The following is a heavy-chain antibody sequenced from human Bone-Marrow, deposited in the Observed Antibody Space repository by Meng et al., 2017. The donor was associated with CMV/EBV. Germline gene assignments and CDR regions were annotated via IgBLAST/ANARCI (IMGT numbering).Heavy chain of an antibody. CDR1: GFTFSSYG. D-gene: IGHD3-10*02. CDR2: IWYDGSNK. CDR3: AKDNHTTIGGGGFDS. V-gene: IGHV3-33*06. Sequence: GESLKISCAASGFTFSSYGMHWVRQAPGKGLEWVAVIWYDGSNKYYADSVKGRFTISRDNSKNTLYLQMNSLRAEDTGVYYCAKDNHTTIGGGGFDSCGQGTLVTVSS. J-gene: IGHJ4*02.